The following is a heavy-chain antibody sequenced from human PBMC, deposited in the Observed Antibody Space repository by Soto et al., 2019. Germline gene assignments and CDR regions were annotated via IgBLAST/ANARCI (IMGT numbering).Heavy chain of an antibody. D-gene: IGHD2-15*01. CDR3: ARDRSADRFVQYFQH. CDR2: ISSGSDSI. CDR1: GFIFTSYS. J-gene: IGHJ1*01. V-gene: IGHV3-21*01. Sequence: GGSLRLSCAASGFIFTSYSMVWVRLAPGKGLEWVASISSGSDSIFYADSVKGRFTVSRDNAKKSLFLQMNNLRAEDTAVYFCARDRSADRFVQYFQHWGQGTQVTV.